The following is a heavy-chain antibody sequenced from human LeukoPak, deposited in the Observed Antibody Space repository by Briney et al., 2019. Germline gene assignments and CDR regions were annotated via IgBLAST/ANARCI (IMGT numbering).Heavy chain of an antibody. CDR2: ISAYNGNT. CDR3: ARDSPSSGWRAFDI. CDR1: GYTFTTYG. Sequence: ASVNVSCKASGYTFTTYGISWVRQAPGQGLEWMGWISAYNGNTNYAQKLQGRVTMTTDTSTSTAYMELRSLRSDDTAVYYCARDSPSSGWRAFDIWGQGTMVTVSS. D-gene: IGHD6-19*01. V-gene: IGHV1-18*01. J-gene: IGHJ3*02.